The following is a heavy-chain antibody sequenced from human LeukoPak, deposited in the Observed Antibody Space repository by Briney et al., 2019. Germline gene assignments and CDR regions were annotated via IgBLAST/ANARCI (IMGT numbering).Heavy chain of an antibody. D-gene: IGHD6-6*01. CDR1: GGTFSSYA. J-gene: IGHJ6*03. CDR3: ARTDIAARPDAHYYYYMDV. V-gene: IGHV1-69*06. CDR2: IIPIFGTA. Sequence: SVKVSCKASGGTFSSYAISWVRQAPGQGLEWMGGIIPIFGTANYAQKFQGRVTITADKSTSTAYMELSSLRSEDTAVYYCARTDIAARPDAHYYYYMDVWGKGTTVTVSS.